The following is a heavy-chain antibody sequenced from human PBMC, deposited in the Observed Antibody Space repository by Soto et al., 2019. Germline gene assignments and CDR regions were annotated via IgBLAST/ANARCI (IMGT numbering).Heavy chain of an antibody. J-gene: IGHJ5*02. Sequence: EVQLVESGGGLVQPGGSLRLSCAASGFTVSSSYLYWVRQAPGKGLEWVSSIYKSGDTYYADSVKGRFTISRDNYKSTLFLQMNSLRAEDTAVYYGARGTVGTNPNWLGPWGQGTLVTVSS. CDR1: GFTVSSSY. CDR2: IYKSGDT. CDR3: ARGTVGTNPNWLGP. D-gene: IGHD1-26*01. V-gene: IGHV3-66*01.